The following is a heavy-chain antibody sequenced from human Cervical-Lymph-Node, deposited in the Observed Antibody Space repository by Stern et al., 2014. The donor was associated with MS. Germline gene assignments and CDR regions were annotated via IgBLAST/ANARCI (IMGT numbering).Heavy chain of an antibody. CDR1: GGSFSGYY. Sequence: QVQLQQWGAGLLKPSETLSLTCAVYGGSFSGYYWSWIRQPPGKGLEWIGEINHSGSTNYNPSLKSRVTISVDTSKNQFSLKLSSVTAADTAVYYCATRIAVAGPFDYWGQGTLVTVSS. V-gene: IGHV4-34*01. J-gene: IGHJ4*02. CDR2: INHSGST. D-gene: IGHD6-19*01. CDR3: ATRIAVAGPFDY.